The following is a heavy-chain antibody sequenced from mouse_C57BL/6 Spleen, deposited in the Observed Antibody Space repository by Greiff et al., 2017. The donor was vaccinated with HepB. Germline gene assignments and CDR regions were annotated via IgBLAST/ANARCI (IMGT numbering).Heavy chain of an antibody. CDR1: GYTFTSYW. CDR3: ARTPITTVGGFDY. CDR2: IDPSDSYT. D-gene: IGHD1-1*01. J-gene: IGHJ2*01. V-gene: IGHV1-69*01. Sequence: QVQLKESGAELVMPGASVKLSCKASGYTFTSYWMHWVKQRPGQGLEWIGEIDPSDSYTNYNQKFKGKSTLTVDKSSSTAYMQLSSLTSEDSAVYYCARTPITTVGGFDYWGQGTTLTVSS.